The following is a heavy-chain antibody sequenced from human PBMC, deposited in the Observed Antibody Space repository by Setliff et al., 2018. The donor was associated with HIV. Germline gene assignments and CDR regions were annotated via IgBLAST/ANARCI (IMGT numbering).Heavy chain of an antibody. J-gene: IGHJ4*02. CDR1: GGSISRYY. D-gene: IGHD1-1*01. CDR3: SSAGSGTRAPPRY. Sequence: ASETMSLTCTVYGGSISRYYWSWIRQPPGEGLEWIGYIFYSGSTNYNPALKGRVTKPLYTSKNQFSLKLTSVTAGDTAVYYCSSAGSGTRAPPRYWGQGTLVTVSS. CDR2: IFYSGST. V-gene: IGHV4-59*01.